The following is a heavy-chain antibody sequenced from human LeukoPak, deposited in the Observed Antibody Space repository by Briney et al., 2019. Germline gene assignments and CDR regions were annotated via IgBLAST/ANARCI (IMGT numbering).Heavy chain of an antibody. CDR2: IWYDGSNK. CDR3: AKGGCSGGSCYNDFDY. V-gene: IGHV3-33*06. J-gene: IGHJ4*02. D-gene: IGHD2-15*01. CDR1: GFTFSSYG. Sequence: SGRSLRLSCAASGFTFSSYGMHWVRQAPGKGLEWVAVIWYDGSNKYYADSVKGRFTISRDNSKNTLYLQMNSLRAEDTAAYYCAKGGCSGGSCYNDFDYWGQGTLVTVSS.